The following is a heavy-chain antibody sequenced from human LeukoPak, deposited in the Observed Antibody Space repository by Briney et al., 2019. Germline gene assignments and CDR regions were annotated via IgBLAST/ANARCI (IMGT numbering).Heavy chain of an antibody. Sequence: GECLRLSCAASGFTFSSYDFHWVRPPTGKGLEWISALGAGGDTYYPAYMKGRFTFSRENAKNYLYLIMKCLRVGDTAVYYCTRERHYINGWFDAFDIWGQGTVVTVAS. CDR2: LGAGGDT. CDR3: TRERHYINGWFDAFDI. V-gene: IGHV3-13*04. D-gene: IGHD6-19*01. J-gene: IGHJ3*02. CDR1: GFTFSSYD.